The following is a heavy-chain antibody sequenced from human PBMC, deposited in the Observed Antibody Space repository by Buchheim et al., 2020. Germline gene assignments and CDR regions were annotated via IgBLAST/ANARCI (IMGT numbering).Heavy chain of an antibody. CDR3: ASGYYGSGSFHY. V-gene: IGHV3-74*01. CDR1: GFTLRNYW. Sequence: EVQLVESGGGLVLPGGSLRLSCAASGFTLRNYWMHWVRQAPGKGLVWVSRINTDGTSTDYADSVKGRFIISRDNAKNTLYLHMNSLRGEDTAVYYCASGYYGSGSFHYWSQGS. J-gene: IGHJ4*02. D-gene: IGHD3-10*01. CDR2: INTDGTST.